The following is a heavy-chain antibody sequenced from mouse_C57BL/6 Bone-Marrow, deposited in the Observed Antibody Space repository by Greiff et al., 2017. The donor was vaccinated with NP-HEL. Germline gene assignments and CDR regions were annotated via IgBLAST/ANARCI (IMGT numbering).Heavy chain of an antibody. CDR3: ARYSNFDY. V-gene: IGHV1-85*01. Sequence: QVHVKQSGPELVKPGASVKLSCKASGYTFTSYDINWVKQRPGQGLEWIGWIYPRAGSTKYNEKFKGKATLTVATSSSTAYMELHSLTTEDSAVYFCARYSNFDYWGQGTTLTVSS. D-gene: IGHD2-5*01. J-gene: IGHJ2*01. CDR2: IYPRAGST. CDR1: GYTFTSYD.